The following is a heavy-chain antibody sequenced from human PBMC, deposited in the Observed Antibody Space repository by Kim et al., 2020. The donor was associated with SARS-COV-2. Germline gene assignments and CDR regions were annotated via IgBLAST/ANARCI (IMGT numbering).Heavy chain of an antibody. D-gene: IGHD6-13*01. J-gene: IGHJ4*02. CDR2: IYSGGST. Sequence: GGSLRLSCAASGFTVSNNYMSWVRQAPGKGLEWVSVIYSGGSTYYADSVKGRFTISRDNSKNTLYLQMNSLRSEDTAVYYCATYLPGAAINWGQGTLVTVSS. V-gene: IGHV3-53*01. CDR1: GFTVSNNY. CDR3: ATYLPGAAIN.